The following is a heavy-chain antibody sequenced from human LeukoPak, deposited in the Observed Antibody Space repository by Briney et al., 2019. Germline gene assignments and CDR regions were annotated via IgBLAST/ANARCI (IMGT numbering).Heavy chain of an antibody. Sequence: SETLSLTCAVYGGSFSGYYWSWIRQPPGKGLEWIGEINHSGSTNYNPSLKSRVTISVDTSKNQFSLKLSSVTAADTAVYYCARGSMGSSSWFDPWGQGTLVTVSS. CDR3: ARGSMGSSSWFDP. V-gene: IGHV4-34*01. CDR2: INHSGST. CDR1: GGSFSGYY. D-gene: IGHD6-6*01. J-gene: IGHJ5*02.